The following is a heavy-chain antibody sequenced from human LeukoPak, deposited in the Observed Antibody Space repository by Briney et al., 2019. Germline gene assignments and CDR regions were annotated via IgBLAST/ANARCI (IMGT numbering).Heavy chain of an antibody. Sequence: SVKVSCKASGGTFSSYAISWVRQAPGQGLEWMGRIIPIFGTANYAQKFQGRVTITTDESTSTAYMELSSLRSEDTAVYYCARLPGMTTVDYYHYYMDVWGKGTTVTVSS. CDR2: IIPIFGTA. CDR1: GGTFSSYA. D-gene: IGHD4-11*01. V-gene: IGHV1-69*05. J-gene: IGHJ6*03. CDR3: ARLPGMTTVDYYHYYMDV.